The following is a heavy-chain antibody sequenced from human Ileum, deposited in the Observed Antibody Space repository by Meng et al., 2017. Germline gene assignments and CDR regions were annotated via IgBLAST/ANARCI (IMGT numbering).Heavy chain of an antibody. CDR2: RNLSGSP. J-gene: IGHJ4*02. Sequence: QLQPRAALPWPVEPPAPLSLLSAVSGSSISRSDCWRWVRQGLGKVVRCIAERNLSGSPNHNPPLTRRVTMSVDKSNDHLSLQLTSVTAVDTSAYYCAHIFDSWGQGTLVTVSS. CDR3: AHIFDS. CDR1: GSSISRSDC. V-gene: IGHV4-4*03.